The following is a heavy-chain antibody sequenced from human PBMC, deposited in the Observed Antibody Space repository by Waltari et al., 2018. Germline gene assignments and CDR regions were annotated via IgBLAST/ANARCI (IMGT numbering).Heavy chain of an antibody. Sequence: QVQLQESGPGLVKPSETLSLTCAVSGYSISSGYYWGWIRQPPGTGLEGMGRIYHSGSTYYNPSLKSRVTISVDTSKNQFSLKLSSVTAADTAVYYCASPSLLSLAYCGGDCYSGEFFDYWGQGTLVTVSS. V-gene: IGHV4-38-2*01. J-gene: IGHJ4*02. CDR3: ASPSLLSLAYCGGDCYSGEFFDY. CDR2: IYHSGST. CDR1: GYSISSGYY. D-gene: IGHD2-21*01.